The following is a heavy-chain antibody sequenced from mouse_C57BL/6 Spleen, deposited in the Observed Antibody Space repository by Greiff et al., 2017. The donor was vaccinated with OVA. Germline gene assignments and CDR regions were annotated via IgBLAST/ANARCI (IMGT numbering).Heavy chain of an antibody. CDR1: GYAFTNYL. D-gene: IGHD4-1*01. CDR3: AREGLGYFDY. CDR2: INPGSGGT. V-gene: IGHV1-54*01. Sequence: VQGVESGAELVRPGTSVKVSCKASGYAFTNYLIEWVKQRPGQGLEWIGVINPGSGGTNYNEKFKGKATLTADKSSSTAYMQLSSLTSEDSAVYFCAREGLGYFDYWGQGTTLTVSS. J-gene: IGHJ2*01.